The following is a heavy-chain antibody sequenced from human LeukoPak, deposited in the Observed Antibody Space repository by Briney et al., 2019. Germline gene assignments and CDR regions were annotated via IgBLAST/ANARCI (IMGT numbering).Heavy chain of an antibody. V-gene: IGHV3-7*01. CDR3: SRDPGWGFDS. Sequence: PGGSLRLSCAASGFTFSTYWMTWVRQAPGKGLEWVANIKEDGRQKYYVESVKGRFTISRDQAKNSVYLQMNSLRAEDTAVYYCSRDPGWGFDSWGQGTLVTVSA. CDR2: IKEDGRQK. CDR1: GFTFSTYW. J-gene: IGHJ4*02. D-gene: IGHD3-16*01.